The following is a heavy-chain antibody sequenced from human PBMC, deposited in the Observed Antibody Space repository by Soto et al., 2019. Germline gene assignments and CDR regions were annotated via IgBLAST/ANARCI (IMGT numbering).Heavy chain of an antibody. Sequence: SETLSLTCAVSGYSISSGYYWGWIRQPPGKGLEWIGSIYHSGYTHYNPSVKSRVTISVDTSKNQFSLRLTSVTAADTAVYYCARSSVVVAAAATHSVAELDYWGQGALVTVSS. D-gene: IGHD2-15*01. V-gene: IGHV4-38-2*01. CDR3: ARSSVVVAAAATHSVAELDY. CDR1: GYSISSGYY. CDR2: IYHSGYT. J-gene: IGHJ4*02.